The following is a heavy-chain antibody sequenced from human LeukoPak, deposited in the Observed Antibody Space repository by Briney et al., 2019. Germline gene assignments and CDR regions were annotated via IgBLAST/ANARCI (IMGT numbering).Heavy chain of an antibody. J-gene: IGHJ4*02. CDR2: IYPGDSDT. D-gene: IGHD2-2*01. Sequence: GESLKISCKGSGYSFTSYWIGWVRQMPGKGLEWMGNIYPGDSDTRYSPSFQGQVTISADKSISTAYLQWSSLKASDTAMYYCARVSYCSSTSCYFDYWGQGTLVTVSS. V-gene: IGHV5-51*01. CDR1: GYSFTSYW. CDR3: ARVSYCSSTSCYFDY.